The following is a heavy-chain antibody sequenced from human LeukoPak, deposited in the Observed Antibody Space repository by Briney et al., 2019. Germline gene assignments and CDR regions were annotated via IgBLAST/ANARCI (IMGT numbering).Heavy chain of an antibody. CDR1: GGSFSGYY. Sequence: SETLSLTCAVYGGSFSGYYWSWVRQPPGKGLEWIGEINNRGSTNYNPSLRRRVPISVDTSKNQFSLRLSSVTAADTAVYYCARAVAYCGGVADYGGQGPLHTVPS. J-gene: IGHJ4*02. CDR2: INNRGST. D-gene: IGHD2-21*01. V-gene: IGHV4-34*01. CDR3: ARAVAYCGGVADY.